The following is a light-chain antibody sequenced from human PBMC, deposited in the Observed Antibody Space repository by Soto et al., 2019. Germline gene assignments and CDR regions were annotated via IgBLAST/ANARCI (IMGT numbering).Light chain of an antibody. V-gene: IGKV3-20*01. CDR1: QSDSNNY. J-gene: IGKJ1*01. CDR2: GAS. Sequence: EIVLTQSPGTLSLSPGERATLSCRASQSDSNNYLAWYQQKPGQAPRLLIYGASSRATGIPDRFSGSGSGTDFTLTISRLEPEDFAVYYCQQYGNSAWTFGQGTKV. CDR3: QQYGNSAWT.